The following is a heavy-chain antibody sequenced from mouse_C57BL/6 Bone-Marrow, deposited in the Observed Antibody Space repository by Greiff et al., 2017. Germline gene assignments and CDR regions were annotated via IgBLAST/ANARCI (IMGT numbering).Heavy chain of an antibody. CDR1: GYTFTSYG. D-gene: IGHD1-1*01. V-gene: IGHV1-81*01. CDR3: AREGDYYGSSPFAY. Sequence: VQLVESGAELARPGASVKLSCKASGYTFTSYGISWVKQRTGQGLEWIGEIYPRSGNTYYNEKFKGKTTLTADKSSSTAYMELRSLTSEDSAVYCCAREGDYYGSSPFAYWGQGTLVTVSA. J-gene: IGHJ3*01. CDR2: IYPRSGNT.